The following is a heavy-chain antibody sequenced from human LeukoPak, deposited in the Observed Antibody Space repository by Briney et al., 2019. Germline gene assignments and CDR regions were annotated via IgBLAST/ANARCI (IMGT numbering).Heavy chain of an antibody. CDR1: GFTFSRYW. J-gene: IGHJ1*01. CDR2: IKQDGSDK. D-gene: IGHD2-15*01. V-gene: IGHV3-7*04. CDR3: ARGIDCSGIGCYSAVYFHH. Sequence: PGGSLRLSCAASGFTFSRYWMTWVRQAPGKGLEWVANIKQDGSDKYYGDSVKGRFTISRDNAQNSLYLQLNSLRAEDTAVYYCARGIDCSGIGCYSAVYFHHWGQGTLVTVSS.